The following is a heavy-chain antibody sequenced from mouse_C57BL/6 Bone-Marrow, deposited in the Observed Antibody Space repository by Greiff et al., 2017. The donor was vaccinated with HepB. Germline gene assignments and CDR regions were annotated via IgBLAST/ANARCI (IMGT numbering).Heavy chain of an antibody. J-gene: IGHJ4*01. CDR2: IHPNSGST. CDR1: GYTFTSYW. CDR3: ASSGVTTVVSYYAMDY. D-gene: IGHD1-1*01. Sequence: QVQLKQPGAELVKPGASVKLSCKASGYTFTSYWMHWVKQRPGQGLEWIGMIHPNSGSTNYNEKFKSKATLTVDKSSSTAYMQLSSLTSEDSAVYYCASSGVTTVVSYYAMDYWGQGTSVTVSS. V-gene: IGHV1-64*01.